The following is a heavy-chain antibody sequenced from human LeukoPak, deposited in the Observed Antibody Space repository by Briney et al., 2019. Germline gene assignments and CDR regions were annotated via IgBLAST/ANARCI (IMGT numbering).Heavy chain of an antibody. V-gene: IGHV4-34*01. D-gene: IGHD3/OR15-3a*01. CDR2: IHHGGST. J-gene: IGHJ3*02. Sequence: SETLSLTCAVYGGPFIGHYWSWIRQSPGKGLEWIGEIHHGGSTNYNPSLDSRLTISIDASKNQFSLRLSSVAAADTAVYYCARAWTNDFDIWGQGTTVTISS. CDR3: ARAWTNDFDI. CDR1: GGPFIGHY.